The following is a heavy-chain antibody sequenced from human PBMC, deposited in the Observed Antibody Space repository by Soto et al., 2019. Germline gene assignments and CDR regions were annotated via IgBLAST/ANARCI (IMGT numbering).Heavy chain of an antibody. Sequence: PSETLSVTCAVSGYSISSGYYWGWIRQPPGKGLEWIGSIYHSGSTYYNPSLKSRVTISVDTSKNQFSLKLSSVTAADTAVYYCARVIVGATTLRYVDDWGQGTLVTVS. J-gene: IGHJ4*02. CDR3: ARVIVGATTLRYVDD. V-gene: IGHV4-38-2*01. CDR2: IYHSGST. CDR1: GYSISSGYY. D-gene: IGHD1-26*01.